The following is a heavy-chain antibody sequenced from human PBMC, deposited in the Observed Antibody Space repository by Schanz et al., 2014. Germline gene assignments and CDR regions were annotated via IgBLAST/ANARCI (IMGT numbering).Heavy chain of an antibody. J-gene: IGHJ4*02. Sequence: EVQLVESGGGLVQPGGSLRLSCAASGFTFSTYWMSWVRQAPGKGLEWVANIKQDESERSYVDSVKGRFTISRDNAKNSLYLQMHSLGAEATAVYYCARDTGGYYPFDYWGQGTLVTVSS. CDR1: GFTFSTYW. CDR2: IKQDESER. CDR3: ARDTGGYYPFDY. D-gene: IGHD3-3*01. V-gene: IGHV3-7*01.